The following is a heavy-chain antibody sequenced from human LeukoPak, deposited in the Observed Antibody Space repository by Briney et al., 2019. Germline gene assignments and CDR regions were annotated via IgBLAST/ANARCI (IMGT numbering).Heavy chain of an antibody. J-gene: IGHJ4*02. Sequence: ASVKVSCKASGYTFTSYGISWVRQAPGQGLEWMGWISAYNGNTNYAQKLQSRVTMTTDTSTSTAYMELRSLRSDDTAVYYCARDHNKGGPLHMVRGRFYGYWGQGTLVTVSS. V-gene: IGHV1-18*01. CDR1: GYTFTSYG. D-gene: IGHD3-10*01. CDR2: ISAYNGNT. CDR3: ARDHNKGGPLHMVRGRFYGY.